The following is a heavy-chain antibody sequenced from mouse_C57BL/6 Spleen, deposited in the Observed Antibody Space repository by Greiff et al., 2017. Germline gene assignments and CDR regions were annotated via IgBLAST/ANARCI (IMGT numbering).Heavy chain of an antibody. J-gene: IGHJ2*01. V-gene: IGHV1-54*01. CDR1: GYAFTNYL. CDR2: INPGSGGT. D-gene: IGHD3-2*02. CDR3: ARFQGYFDY. Sequence: VQLQQSGAELVRPGTSVKVSCKASGYAFTNYLIEWVKQGPGQGLEWIGVINPGSGGTNYNEKFKGKATLTADKSSSTAYMQLSSLTSEDSAVYCCARFQGYFDYWGQGTTLTVSS.